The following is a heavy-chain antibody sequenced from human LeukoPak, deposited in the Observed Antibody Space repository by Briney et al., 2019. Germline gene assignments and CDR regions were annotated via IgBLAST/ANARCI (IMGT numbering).Heavy chain of an antibody. D-gene: IGHD3-10*01. CDR2: IYSGGST. CDR1: GFTFSSYA. J-gene: IGHJ3*02. Sequence: GGSLRLSCVASGFTFSSYAMSWVRQAPGQGLEWVSVIYSGGSTYYADSVKGRFTISRDNSKNTLYLQMNSLRAEDAAVYYCARHGITMVRGVTNDAFDIWGQGTMVTVSS. V-gene: IGHV3-66*04. CDR3: ARHGITMVRGVTNDAFDI.